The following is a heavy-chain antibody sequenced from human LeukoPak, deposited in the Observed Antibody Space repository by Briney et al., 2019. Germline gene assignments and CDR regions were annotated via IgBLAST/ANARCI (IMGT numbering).Heavy chain of an antibody. V-gene: IGHV3-23*01. CDR2: ITPNADRT. D-gene: IGHD3-22*01. J-gene: IGHJ1*01. CDR3: AIMHGYYDGSGYWVQ. CDR1: GFTFGSYG. Sequence: GGSLRLSCAASGFTFGSYGMSWVRQAPGKGLEWVSFITPNADRTSYADSVEGCFTISRDNPRNTIYMQMKRLRDEDTAVYYCAIMHGYYDGSGYWVQWGQGTLVTVSS.